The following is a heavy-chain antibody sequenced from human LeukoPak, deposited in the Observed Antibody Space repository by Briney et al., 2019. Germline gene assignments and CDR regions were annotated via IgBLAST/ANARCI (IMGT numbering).Heavy chain of an antibody. D-gene: IGHD3-3*01. J-gene: IGHJ5*02. CDR1: GYTFIGHY. V-gene: IGHV1-2*07. CDR2: INPKNGGA. CDR3: AKVLPIYFSPSNWFDP. Sequence: ASVKVSCKTSGYTFIGHYIHWVRQAPGQGLEWMGWINPKNGGANYAPRFRGRVTLTRDRSTSTVYMELTRLTSDDTAVYYCAKVLPIYFSPSNWFDPWGQGTLVTVSS.